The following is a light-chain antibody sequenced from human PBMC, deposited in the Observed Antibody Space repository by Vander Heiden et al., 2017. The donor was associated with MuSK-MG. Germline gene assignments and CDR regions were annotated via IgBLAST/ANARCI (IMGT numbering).Light chain of an antibody. CDR2: STS. V-gene: IGKV1-39*01. CDR3: QQSYNTPYT. CDR1: QTISTF. Sequence: DIQMTQSPSSLSASVGDRVTITCRASQTISTFLNWYQQKPGQVPKILIYSTSNLQSGVPSRFSGSGSGTDFTLTISSLQPEDFATYFCQQSYNTPYTFAQGTKLEIK. J-gene: IGKJ2*01.